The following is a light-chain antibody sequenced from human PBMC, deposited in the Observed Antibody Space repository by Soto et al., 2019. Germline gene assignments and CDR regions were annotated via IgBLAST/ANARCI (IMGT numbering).Light chain of an antibody. J-gene: IGKJ4*01. CDR2: AAS. CDR1: QGISSY. CDR3: QQLNSYPLLT. Sequence: DIQLTQSPSFLSASVGDRVTITCRASQGISSYLAWYQQEPGKAPKLLIYAASTLQSGVPSRFSGSGSGTEFPLTISSLQPEDFATYYCQQLNSYPLLTFGGGTKVEIK. V-gene: IGKV1-9*01.